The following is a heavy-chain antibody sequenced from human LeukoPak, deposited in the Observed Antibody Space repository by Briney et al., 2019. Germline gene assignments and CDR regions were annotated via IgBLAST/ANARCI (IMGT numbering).Heavy chain of an antibody. CDR1: GGTFTSHY. Sequence: GASVTVSYQACGGTFTSHYIHWVRQAPGQEREGMGRSNPRGGSTSHPQKLQGRVTMTTDTSTSTVYMELSSLRTEDTAVYYCARSPAYCSGSTCYGHNWFDPWGQGTLVTVSS. D-gene: IGHD2-15*01. CDR3: ARSPAYCSGSTCYGHNWFDP. CDR2: SNPRGGST. J-gene: IGHJ5*02. V-gene: IGHV1-46*01.